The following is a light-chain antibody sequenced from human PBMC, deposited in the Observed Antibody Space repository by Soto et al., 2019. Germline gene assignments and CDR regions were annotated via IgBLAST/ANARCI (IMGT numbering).Light chain of an antibody. V-gene: IGKV1-33*01. CDR3: QQSYSRWT. CDR1: QDIATY. J-gene: IGKJ1*01. Sequence: DIQMTQSPSSLSASVGNRVTITCQASQDIATYLNWYQQKPGKAPNLLIYDASNLETGVPSRFSGGGSGTHFTFTISNLQPEDIATYYCQQSYSRWTFGQGTKVEIK. CDR2: DAS.